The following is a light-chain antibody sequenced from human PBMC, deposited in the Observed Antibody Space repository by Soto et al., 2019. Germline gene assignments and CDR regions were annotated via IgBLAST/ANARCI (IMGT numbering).Light chain of an antibody. V-gene: IGLV2-14*01. CDR1: SSDVGGYNY. CDR2: EVS. J-gene: IGLJ1*01. CDR3: SSYTSSSTLYV. Sequence: QSVLTQPASVSGSPGQSITISCTGTSSDVGGYNYVSWYQQHPGKAPKLMIYEVSNRPSGVSNRFSGSKPGNTASLTISGPQAEDEADYYCSSYTSSSTLYVFGTGTKVT.